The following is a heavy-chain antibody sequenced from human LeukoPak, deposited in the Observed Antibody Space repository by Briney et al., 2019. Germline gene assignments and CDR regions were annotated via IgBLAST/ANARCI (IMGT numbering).Heavy chain of an antibody. CDR2: VSYSGTV. Sequence: SETLSLTCTVSGVSISSDDYFWGWIRQSPGKGLEWIASVSYSGTVYYNPSLESRVTISLDTSKNQFSLKLSSVTAADTAVYYCARSIEGDYWGQGTLVTVSS. CDR1: GVSISSDDYF. J-gene: IGHJ4*02. V-gene: IGHV4-39*07. CDR3: ARSIEGDY. D-gene: IGHD2-21*01.